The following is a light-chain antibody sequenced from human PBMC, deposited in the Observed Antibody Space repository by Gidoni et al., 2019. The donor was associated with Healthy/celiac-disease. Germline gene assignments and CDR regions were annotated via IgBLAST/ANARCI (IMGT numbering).Light chain of an antibody. CDR2: GAS. CDR3: QQYGSSPWT. Sequence: EMVLTHSPGTLSLSPGERATLPCRASQSVSSSYLAWYQQKPGQAPRLLIYGASSRATGIPDRFSGSGSGTDFTLTISRLEPEDFAVYYCQQYGSSPWTFGQGTKVEIK. V-gene: IGKV3-20*01. J-gene: IGKJ1*01. CDR1: QSVSSSY.